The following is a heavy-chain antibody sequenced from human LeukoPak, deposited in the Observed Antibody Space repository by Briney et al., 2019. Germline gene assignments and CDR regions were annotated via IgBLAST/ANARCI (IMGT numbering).Heavy chain of an antibody. D-gene: IGHD6-13*01. CDR2: INHSGST. Sequence: SETLSLTCTVSGGSISSYYWSWIRQPPGKGLEWIGEINHSGSTNYNPSLKSRVTISVDTSKNQFSLKLSSVTAADTAVYYCARGRGDLSSSWYVRHWFDPWGQGTLVTVSS. J-gene: IGHJ5*02. CDR1: GGSISSYY. CDR3: ARGRGDLSSSWYVRHWFDP. V-gene: IGHV4-34*01.